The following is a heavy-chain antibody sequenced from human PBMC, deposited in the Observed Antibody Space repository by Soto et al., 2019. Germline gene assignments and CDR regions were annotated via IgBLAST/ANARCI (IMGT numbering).Heavy chain of an antibody. V-gene: IGHV3-73*01. CDR2: IRSRATHYAT. D-gene: IGHD3-16*01. CDR3: AIEGVGFGH. CDR1: GFTFSVST. Sequence: EVQLVESGGGLVRPGGSGRLSCAASGFTFSVSTMHWVLQASGKGLEWLGRIRSRATHYATTYSESLKGRVIISRDDSQDTMFLEMSSLRTEDTAMYYCAIEGVGFGHWGQGTLVTVSS. J-gene: IGHJ4*02.